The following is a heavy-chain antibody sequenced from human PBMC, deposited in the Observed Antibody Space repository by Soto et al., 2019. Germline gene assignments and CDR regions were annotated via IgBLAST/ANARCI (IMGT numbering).Heavy chain of an antibody. V-gene: IGHV3-33*01. CDR1: GIIFSNFG. J-gene: IGHJ6*02. Sequence: PRGSLRLSCAASGIIFSNFGMHWVRQAPGKGLEWVAVIWYDGSNEYYADSVKGRFTISKDNSKNMLYLQMNSLRAEDTAVYYCARDDIPGITVATYGLDVWGQGTTVTVS. CDR3: ARDDIPGITVATYGLDV. CDR2: IWYDGSNE. D-gene: IGHD6-19*01.